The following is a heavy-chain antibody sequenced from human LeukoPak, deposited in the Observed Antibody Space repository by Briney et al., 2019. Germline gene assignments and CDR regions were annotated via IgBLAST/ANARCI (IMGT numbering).Heavy chain of an antibody. D-gene: IGHD6-6*01. Sequence: SVKVSCKASGGTFCSYAISWVRQAPGQGLEWMGRIIPIFGTANYAQKFQGRVTITTDESTSTAYMELSSLRSEDTAVYYCARDGSSSENAFDIWGQGTMVTVSS. V-gene: IGHV1-69*05. CDR3: ARDGSSSENAFDI. CDR1: GGTFCSYA. CDR2: IIPIFGTA. J-gene: IGHJ3*02.